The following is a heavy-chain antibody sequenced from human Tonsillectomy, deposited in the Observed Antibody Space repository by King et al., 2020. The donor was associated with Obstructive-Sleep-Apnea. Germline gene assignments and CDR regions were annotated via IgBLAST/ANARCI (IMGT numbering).Heavy chain of an antibody. Sequence: QLQESGPGLVKPSQTLSLTCTVSVGSISSGCYYWSGIRQHPGKGLELIGYIYYSGSTYYNPSLKSRVTISVDTSKNQFSLKLSSVTAADTAVYYCARDSTYFGTDYWGQGTLVTVSS. J-gene: IGHJ4*02. CDR3: ARDSTYFGTDY. D-gene: IGHD1-1*01. V-gene: IGHV4-31*03. CDR1: VGSISSGCYY. CDR2: IYYSGST.